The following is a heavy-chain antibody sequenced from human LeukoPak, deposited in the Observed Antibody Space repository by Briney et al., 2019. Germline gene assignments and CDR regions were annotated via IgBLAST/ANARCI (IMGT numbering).Heavy chain of an antibody. Sequence: PSETLSLTCTVSGGSISSYYWSWIRQPAGKGLEWIGRIYTSGSTNYNPSLKSRVTMSVDTSKNQFSLKLSSVTAADTAVYYCARGPRMWNSYSSSWYPHNWFDPWGQGTLVTVSS. CDR2: IYTSGST. V-gene: IGHV4-4*07. D-gene: IGHD6-13*01. CDR3: ARGPRMWNSYSSSWYPHNWFDP. J-gene: IGHJ5*02. CDR1: GGSISSYY.